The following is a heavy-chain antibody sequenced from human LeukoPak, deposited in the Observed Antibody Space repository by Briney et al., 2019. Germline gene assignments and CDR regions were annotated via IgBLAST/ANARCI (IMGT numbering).Heavy chain of an antibody. CDR1: GLTFSKYS. V-gene: IGHV3-48*04. CDR3: ARDNWVDC. Sequence: GGSLRLSCAASGLTFSKYSMTWVRQAPGKGLEWVSFIDTSSTTMYYTDSVKGRFTISRDNAKNSLYLQMNGLKVEDTAIYYCARDNWVDCWGQGTLITVSS. J-gene: IGHJ5*01. CDR2: IDTSSTTM.